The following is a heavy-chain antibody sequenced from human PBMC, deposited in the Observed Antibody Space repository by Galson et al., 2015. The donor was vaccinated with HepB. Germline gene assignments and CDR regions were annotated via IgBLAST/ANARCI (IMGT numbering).Heavy chain of an antibody. CDR1: GYTFTSYY. CDR2: INPSGGST. J-gene: IGHJ6*02. D-gene: IGHD2-2*02. CDR3: ARDYIVVVPAAIEGGYYYYGMDV. Sequence: SVKVSCKASGYTFTSYYMHWVRQAPGQGLEWMGIINPSGGSTSYAQKFQGRVTMTRDTSTSTVYMELSSLRSEDTAVYYCARDYIVVVPAAIEGGYYYYGMDVWGQGTTVTVSS. V-gene: IGHV1-46*01.